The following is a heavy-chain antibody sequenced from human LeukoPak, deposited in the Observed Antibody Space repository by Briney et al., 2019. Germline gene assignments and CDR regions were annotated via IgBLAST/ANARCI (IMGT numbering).Heavy chain of an antibody. Sequence: ASVTVSCKASGYTFTGHFIQWVRQAPGQGPEWMGRIDPNDGGTNYAQKFQGRVTMTRDTSISTAYMKLSSLRAEDTAVYYCARSGGLQKFDYWGQGTLVTVSS. J-gene: IGHJ4*02. CDR3: ARSGGLQKFDY. CDR1: GYTFTGHF. CDR2: IDPNDGGT. D-gene: IGHD4-11*01. V-gene: IGHV1-2*06.